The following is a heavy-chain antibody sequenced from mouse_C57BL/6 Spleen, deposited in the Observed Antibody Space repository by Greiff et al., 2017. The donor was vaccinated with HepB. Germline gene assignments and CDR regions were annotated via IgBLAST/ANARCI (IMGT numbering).Heavy chain of an antibody. CDR1: GYTFTSYW. Sequence: QVQLQQPGAELVKPGASVKLSCKASGYTFTSYWMHWVKQRPGQGLEWIGMIHPNSGSTNYNEKFKSKATLTVDKSSSTAYMQLSSLTSEDSAVYYCASEEGLAWFAYWGQGTQVTVSA. CDR2: IHPNSGST. D-gene: IGHD2-13*01. CDR3: ASEEGLAWFAY. V-gene: IGHV1-64*01. J-gene: IGHJ3*01.